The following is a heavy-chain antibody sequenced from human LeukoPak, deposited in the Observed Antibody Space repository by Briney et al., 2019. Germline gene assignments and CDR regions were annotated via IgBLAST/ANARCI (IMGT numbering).Heavy chain of an antibody. J-gene: IGHJ5*02. CDR2: IYTSGST. D-gene: IGHD3-10*01. CDR3: ARRNYYYGSNWFDP. V-gene: IGHV4-4*09. Sequence: PSETLSLTCTVSGGSISSYYWSWIRQPPGKGLEWIGYIYTSGSTNYNPSLKSRVTISVDTSKNQFSLKLSSVTAADTAVYYCARRNYYYGSNWFDPWGQGTLVTVSS. CDR1: GGSISSYY.